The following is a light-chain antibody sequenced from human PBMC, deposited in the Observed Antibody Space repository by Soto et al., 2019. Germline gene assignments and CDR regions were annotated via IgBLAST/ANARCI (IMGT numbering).Light chain of an antibody. J-gene: IGKJ2*01. CDR1: QTISTY. Sequence: DIQMTQSPSTVSASVGDRVTITCRASQTISTYLAWYQQQSGKAPKLLLYKASTLEGGVPSRFSGSGSGTEFTLTISSLQPDDFATYYCQQYDTYPYTFGHGTNLEIK. CDR3: QQYDTYPYT. V-gene: IGKV1-5*03. CDR2: KAS.